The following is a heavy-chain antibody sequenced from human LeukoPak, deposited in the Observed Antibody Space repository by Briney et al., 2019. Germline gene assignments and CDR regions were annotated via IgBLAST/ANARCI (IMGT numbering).Heavy chain of an antibody. D-gene: IGHD4-17*01. V-gene: IGHV3-48*01. CDR3: ARESRDYGDYAFDY. CDR2: ISSSSSTI. J-gene: IGHJ4*02. CDR1: GFTFSSYS. Sequence: GGSLRLSCAASGFTFSSYSMNWVRQAPGKGLEWVSYISSSSSTIYYADSVKGRFTISRDNAKNSLYLQMNSLRAEDTAVYYCARESRDYGDYAFDYWGQGTLVTVSS.